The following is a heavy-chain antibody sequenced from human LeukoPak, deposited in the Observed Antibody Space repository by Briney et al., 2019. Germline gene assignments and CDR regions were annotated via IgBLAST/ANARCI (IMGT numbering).Heavy chain of an antibody. V-gene: IGHV3-21*04. CDR1: GFTFSSYS. J-gene: IGHJ3*02. Sequence: NPGGSLRLSCAASGFTFSSYSMNWVRQAPGKGLEWVSSISSSSSYIYYADSVKGRFTISRDNAKNSLYLQMNSVRAEDMALYYCAKDMGYSSTGAFDIWGQGTMVSVSS. D-gene: IGHD6-19*01. CDR2: ISSSSSYI. CDR3: AKDMGYSSTGAFDI.